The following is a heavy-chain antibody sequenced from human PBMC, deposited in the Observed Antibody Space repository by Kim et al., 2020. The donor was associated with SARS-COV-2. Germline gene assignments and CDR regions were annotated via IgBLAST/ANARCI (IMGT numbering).Heavy chain of an antibody. V-gene: IGHV3-49*03. CDR1: GFTFGDYA. CDR2: IRSKAYGGTT. D-gene: IGHD3-22*01. Sequence: GGSLRLSCTASGFTFGDYAMSWFRQAPGKGLEWVGFIRSKAYGGTTEYAASVKGRFTISRDDSKSIAYLQMNSLKTEDTAVYYCTREGKGYDSSGSNSDYWGQGTLVTVSS. CDR3: TREGKGYDSSGSNSDY. J-gene: IGHJ4*02.